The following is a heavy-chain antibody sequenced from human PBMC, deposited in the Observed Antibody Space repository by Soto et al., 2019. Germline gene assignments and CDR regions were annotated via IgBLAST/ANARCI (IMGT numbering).Heavy chain of an antibody. Sequence: GESLKISCKGSGYSFTIYWIGWVRQMPGKGLEWMAIIYPGDSDTRYTPSFLGQVTISADKSISTAYLQWSSLKASDTAMYYCARLGGKRGYSYGYSYYYYGMDVWGQGTTVTVSS. V-gene: IGHV5-51*01. CDR2: IYPGDSDT. J-gene: IGHJ6*02. CDR1: GYSFTIYW. D-gene: IGHD5-18*01. CDR3: ARLGGKRGYSYGYSYYYYGMDV.